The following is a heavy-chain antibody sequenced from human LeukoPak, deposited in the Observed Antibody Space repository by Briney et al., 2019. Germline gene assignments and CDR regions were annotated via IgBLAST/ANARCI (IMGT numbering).Heavy chain of an antibody. J-gene: IGHJ4*02. CDR3: AKITHYDILTGDFDY. Sequence: GGSLRLSCAASGFTFSSYAMSWVRQAPGKGLEWVSAISGSGGSTYYADSVKGRSTISRDNSKNTLYLQMNSLRAEDTAVYYCAKITHYDILTGDFDYWGQGTLVTVSS. D-gene: IGHD3-9*01. CDR1: GFTFSSYA. V-gene: IGHV3-23*01. CDR2: ISGSGGST.